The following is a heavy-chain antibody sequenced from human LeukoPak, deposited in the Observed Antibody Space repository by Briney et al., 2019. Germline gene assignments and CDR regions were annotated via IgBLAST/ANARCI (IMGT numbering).Heavy chain of an antibody. CDR3: ASSIAVAGTDDY. CDR2: IIPILGIA. CDR1: GYTFTSYA. V-gene: IGHV1-69*10. J-gene: IGHJ4*02. Sequence: SVKVSCKASGYTFTSYAMNWVRQAPGQGLEWMGWIIPILGIANYAQKFQGRVTITADKSTSTAYMELSSLRSEDTAVYYCASSIAVAGTDDYWGQGTLVTVSS. D-gene: IGHD6-19*01.